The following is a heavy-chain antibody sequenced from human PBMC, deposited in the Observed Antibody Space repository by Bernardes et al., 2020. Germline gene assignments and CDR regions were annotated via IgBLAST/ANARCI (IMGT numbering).Heavy chain of an antibody. CDR3: AQSRSSTTWSFDY. D-gene: IGHD2-2*01. CDR1: GGSISNSY. V-gene: IGHV4-59*01. CDR2: ISDSGIT. J-gene: IGHJ4*02. Sequence: SETLSLTCTVSGGSISNSYWSWIRQTPGKGLEWIGYISDSGITDDNPSLKSRVTISVDTSRNQFSLKLSSVTAADTAVYYCAQSRSSTTWSFDYWGQGIVVTVSP.